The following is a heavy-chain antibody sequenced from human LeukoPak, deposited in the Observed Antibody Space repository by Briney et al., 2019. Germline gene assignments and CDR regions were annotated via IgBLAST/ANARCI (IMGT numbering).Heavy chain of an antibody. V-gene: IGHV1-46*01. CDR2: INPSGGST. CDR3: AGVDAAMPDAFDI. Sequence: GASVKVSCKASGYTFTSYYMHWVRQAPGQGLEWMGIINPSGGSTSYAQKSQGRVTMTRDMSTSTVYMELSSLRSEDTAVYYCAGVDAAMPDAFDIWGQGTTVTVSS. J-gene: IGHJ3*02. CDR1: GYTFTSYY. D-gene: IGHD5-18*01.